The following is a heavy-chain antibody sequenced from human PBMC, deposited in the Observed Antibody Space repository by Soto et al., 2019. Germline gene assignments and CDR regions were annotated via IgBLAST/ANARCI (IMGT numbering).Heavy chain of an antibody. V-gene: IGHV4-34*01. D-gene: IGHD2-21*02. CDR1: GDSFSGPY. Sequence: QVQLQQCGARLLKPSETLSLTCAVYGDSFSGPYWSWIRQTPGKGLEWIGEINHSGGTDYHPSLKSRVPISVDTSKSQVSLNLSAVSAADTAVYFCARLEVTSSDSFDVWGPGTMVPVSS. CDR3: ARLEVTSSDSFDV. J-gene: IGHJ3*01. CDR2: INHSGGT.